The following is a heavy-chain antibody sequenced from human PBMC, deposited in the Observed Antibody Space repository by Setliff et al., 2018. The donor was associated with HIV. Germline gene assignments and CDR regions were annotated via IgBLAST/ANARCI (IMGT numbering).Heavy chain of an antibody. J-gene: IGHJ6*03. CDR1: GFTFSSYG. Sequence: PGGSLRLSCAASGFTFSSYGMHWVRQAPGKGLEWVAVISYDGSNKYYADSVKGRFTISRDNSKNTLYLQMNSLRADDTAVYYCAKGGSQLPARFYFYMDVWGKGTTVTVSS. CDR2: ISYDGSNK. V-gene: IGHV3-30*18. CDR3: AKGGSQLPARFYFYMDV. D-gene: IGHD2-2*01.